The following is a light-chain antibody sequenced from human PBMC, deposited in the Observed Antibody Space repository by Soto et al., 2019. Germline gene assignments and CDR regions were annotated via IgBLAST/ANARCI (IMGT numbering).Light chain of an antibody. J-gene: IGKJ3*01. V-gene: IGKV1-39*01. CDR1: QSISRY. CDR2: SAS. CDR3: QKYKSAPYT. Sequence: DIQMTQSPSSLSASVGDRVTVTCRAGQSISRYVNWYQQRPGKAPKLLIYSASSLQTGVPSRFSGSGSGTDFTLTINSLQPEDVATYYCQKYKSAPYTFGPGTKVDI.